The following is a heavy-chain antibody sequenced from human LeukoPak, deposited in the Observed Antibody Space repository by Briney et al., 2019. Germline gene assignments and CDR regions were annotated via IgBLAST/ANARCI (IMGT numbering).Heavy chain of an antibody. CDR2: IYYSAST. CDR1: GGSISSSSYY. CDR3: ARRRAAAGTFYYYMDV. D-gene: IGHD6-13*01. J-gene: IGHJ6*03. V-gene: IGHV4-39*01. Sequence: VKPSETLSLTCTVSGGSISSSSYYWGWIRQPPGKGLEWIGSIYYSASTYYNPSLNSRVTISVDTSKNQFSLKLSSVTAADTAVYYCARRRAAAGTFYYYMDVWGKGTTVTVSS.